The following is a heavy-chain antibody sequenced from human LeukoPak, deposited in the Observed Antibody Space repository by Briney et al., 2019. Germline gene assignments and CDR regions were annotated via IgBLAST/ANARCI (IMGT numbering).Heavy chain of an antibody. Sequence: QTGGSLRLSCAASGFTFSSYWMSWVRQAPGKGLEWVANIKQDGSEKYYVDSVKGRFTISRDNAKNSLYLQMNSLRAEDTAVYYCARDQGYYYDSSGYSVKPFDYWGQGTLVTVSS. J-gene: IGHJ4*02. V-gene: IGHV3-7*01. CDR2: IKQDGSEK. D-gene: IGHD3-22*01. CDR1: GFTFSSYW. CDR3: ARDQGYYYDSSGYSVKPFDY.